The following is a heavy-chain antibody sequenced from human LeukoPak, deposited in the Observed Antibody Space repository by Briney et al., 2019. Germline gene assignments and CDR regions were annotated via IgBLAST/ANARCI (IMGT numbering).Heavy chain of an antibody. CDR3: ARLGAGGSGSYYNSPLFFYYGMDV. Sequence: GESLKISCKGSGYSFTSYWIGWVRQIPGKGLEWMGIFYPGDSDTRYSPSFQGQVTISADKSISTAYLQWSSLKASDTAMYYCARLGAGGSGSYYNSPLFFYYGMDVWGQGTTVTVSS. J-gene: IGHJ6*02. V-gene: IGHV5-51*01. CDR2: FYPGDSDT. D-gene: IGHD3-10*01. CDR1: GYSFTSYW.